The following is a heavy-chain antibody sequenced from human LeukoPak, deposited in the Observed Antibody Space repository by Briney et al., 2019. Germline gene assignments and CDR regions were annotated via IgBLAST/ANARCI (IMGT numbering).Heavy chain of an antibody. CDR2: MNPNSGNT. V-gene: IGHV1-8*01. Sequence: ASVKVSCKASGYTFGSYDINWVRQATGQGLEWMGWMNPNSGNTGYAEKFQGRVTMTRDTSTSTVYMELSSLRSEDTAVYYCARGFACSGGSCYQLIDPWGQGTLVTVSS. J-gene: IGHJ5*02. D-gene: IGHD2-15*01. CDR3: ARGFACSGGSCYQLIDP. CDR1: GYTFGSYD.